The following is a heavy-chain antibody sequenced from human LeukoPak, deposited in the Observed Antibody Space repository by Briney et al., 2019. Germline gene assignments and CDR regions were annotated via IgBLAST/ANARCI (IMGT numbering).Heavy chain of an antibody. CDR2: ISGSGGST. J-gene: IGHJ4*02. CDR3: AKDLRTGLVVIGFDY. V-gene: IGHV3-23*01. Sequence: PGGSLRLSCAASGFTFDDYGMSWVRQAPGKGLEWVSAISGSGGSTYYADSVKGRFTISRDNSKNTLYLQINSLRAEDTAVYHCAKDLRTGLVVIGFDYWGQGTLVTVSS. CDR1: GFTFDDYG. D-gene: IGHD3-22*01.